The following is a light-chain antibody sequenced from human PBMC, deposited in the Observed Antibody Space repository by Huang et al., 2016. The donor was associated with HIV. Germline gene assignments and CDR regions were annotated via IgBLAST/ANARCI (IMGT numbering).Light chain of an antibody. Sequence: EIVLTQSPATLSLSPGERATLSCRASQSVSSYLAWYQQKPGQAPSLLIYDASNRATGIPARFSGSGSGTDFTLTISSLEPEDFAVYYCQQRSNWAFGQGTRLEMK. CDR2: DAS. CDR3: QQRSNWA. CDR1: QSVSSY. V-gene: IGKV3-11*01. J-gene: IGKJ5*01.